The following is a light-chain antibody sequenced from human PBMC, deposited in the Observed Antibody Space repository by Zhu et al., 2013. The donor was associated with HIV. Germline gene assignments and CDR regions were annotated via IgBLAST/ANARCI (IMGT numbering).Light chain of an antibody. CDR3: QQCSNWPPVT. CDR2: GTS. Sequence: EIVLTQSPGTLSLSPGETATLSCRASHRVSSAYLAWYQQIPGQAPRLLISGTSNRATGIPDRFSGSGSGTDFTLTISGLEPEDFATYYCQQCSNWPPVTFGGGTKVEI. CDR1: HRVSSAY. J-gene: IGKJ4*01. V-gene: IGKV3D-20*02.